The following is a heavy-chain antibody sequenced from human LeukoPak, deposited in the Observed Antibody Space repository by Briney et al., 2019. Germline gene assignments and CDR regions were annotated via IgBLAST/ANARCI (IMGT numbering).Heavy chain of an antibody. J-gene: IGHJ4*02. D-gene: IGHD6-13*01. V-gene: IGHV4-59*01. Sequence: SETLSLTCTVSGGSISSYYWSWIRQPPGGGLEWIGYTHHSGSTNYNPSLKSRVTISLDTSKNQFSLKLSSVTAADTAVYYCARDVEGSSWFDYWGQGTLVTVSS. CDR1: GGSISSYY. CDR3: ARDVEGSSWFDY. CDR2: THHSGST.